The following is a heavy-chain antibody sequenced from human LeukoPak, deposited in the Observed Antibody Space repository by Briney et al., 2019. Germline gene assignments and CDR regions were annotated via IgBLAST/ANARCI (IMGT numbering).Heavy chain of an antibody. CDR3: ARVPVFTCSIDY. V-gene: IGHV4-34*01. CDR2: INHSGST. Sequence: SETLSLTCAVYGGSFSGYYWSWIRQPPGKGLEWIGEINHSGSTNYDPSLKSRVTISVDTSKNQFSLKLSSVTAADTAVYYCARVPVFTCSIDYWGQGTLVTVSS. D-gene: IGHD3-16*01. J-gene: IGHJ4*02. CDR1: GGSFSGYY.